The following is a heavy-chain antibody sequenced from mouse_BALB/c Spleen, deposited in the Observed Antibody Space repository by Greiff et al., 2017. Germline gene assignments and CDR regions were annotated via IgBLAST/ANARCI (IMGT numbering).Heavy chain of an antibody. V-gene: IGHV5-6-5*01. D-gene: IGHD2-2*01. J-gene: IGHJ4*01. CDR2: ISSGGST. CDR3: ARGGNYGYDDAMDY. CDR1: GFTFSSYA. Sequence: EVQRVESGGGLVKPGGSLKLSCAASGFTFSSYAMSWVRQTPEKRLEWVASISSGGSTYYPDSVKGRFTISRDNARNILYLQMSSLRSEDTAMYYCARGGNYGYDDAMDYWGQGTSVTVSS.